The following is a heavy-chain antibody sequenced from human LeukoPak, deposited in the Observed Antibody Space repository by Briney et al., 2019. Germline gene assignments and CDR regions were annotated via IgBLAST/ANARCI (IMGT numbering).Heavy chain of an antibody. J-gene: IGHJ4*02. CDR3: ASGYAFLSHY. CDR1: GGTFSSYA. Sequence: ASVKVSCKASGGTFSSYAISWVRQAPGQGLEWMGGIIPIFGTANYAQKFQGRVTIITDESTSTAYMELSSLRSEDTAVYYCASGYAFLSHYWGQGTLVTVSS. V-gene: IGHV1-69*05. CDR2: IIPIFGTA. D-gene: IGHD5-12*01.